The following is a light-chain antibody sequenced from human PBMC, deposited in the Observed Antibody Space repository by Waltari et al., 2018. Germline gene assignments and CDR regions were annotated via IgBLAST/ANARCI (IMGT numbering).Light chain of an antibody. CDR2: SDR. CDR3: SSWDDSRNTVV. J-gene: IGLJ2*01. V-gene: IGLV1-44*01. CDR1: SANIGNNF. Sequence: QTMLTQPPSASGTPGQRVTLSCSGSSANIGNNFVNWYQQLPETAPKLLIYSDRQRPSGVPDRFSASKSGTSASLAISGLQSEDEGLYYCSSWDDSRNTVVFGGGTKLTVL.